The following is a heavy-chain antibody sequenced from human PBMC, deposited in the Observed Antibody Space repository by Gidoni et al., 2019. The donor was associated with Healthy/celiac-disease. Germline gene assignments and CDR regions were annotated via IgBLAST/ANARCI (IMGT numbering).Heavy chain of an antibody. J-gene: IGHJ4*02. V-gene: IGHV4-39*01. D-gene: IGHD3-16*02. CDR3: ARAFGGVIVLRGIFDY. CDR1: GGSISSSSYY. Sequence: QLQLQESGPGLVKPSETLSLTCTVSGGSISSSSYYWGWIRQPPGKGLEWIGSIYYSGSTYYNPSLKSRVTISVDTSKNQFSLKLSSVTAADTAVYYCARAFGGVIVLRGIFDYWGQGTLVTVSS. CDR2: IYYSGST.